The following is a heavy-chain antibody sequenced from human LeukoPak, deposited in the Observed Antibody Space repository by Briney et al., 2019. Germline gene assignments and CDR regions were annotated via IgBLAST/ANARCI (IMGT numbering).Heavy chain of an antibody. CDR2: IYYSGST. V-gene: IGHV4-38-2*02. CDR3: ARRYFDSSDPFDY. Sequence: ASETLSLTCTVSGYSISSDYYWGWIRQPPGKGLEWIGSIYYSGSTYYNPSLKSRVTISVDTSKNQFSLKLSSVTAADTAVYYCARRYFDSSDPFDYWGQGTLVTVSS. J-gene: IGHJ4*02. D-gene: IGHD3-9*01. CDR1: GYSISSDYY.